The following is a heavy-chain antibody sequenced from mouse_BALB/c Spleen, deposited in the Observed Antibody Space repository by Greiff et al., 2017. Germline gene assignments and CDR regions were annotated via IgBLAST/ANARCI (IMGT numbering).Heavy chain of an antibody. CDR1: GFTFSSYT. Sequence: EVQGVESGGGLVQPGGSLKLSCAASGFTFSSYTMSWVRQTPEKRLEWVAYISNGGGSTYYPDTVKGRFTISRDNAKNTLYLQMSSLKSEDTAMYYCARHWEWFDYWGQGTTLTVSS. CDR3: ARHWEWFDY. D-gene: IGHD1-3*01. V-gene: IGHV5-12-2*01. J-gene: IGHJ2*01. CDR2: ISNGGGST.